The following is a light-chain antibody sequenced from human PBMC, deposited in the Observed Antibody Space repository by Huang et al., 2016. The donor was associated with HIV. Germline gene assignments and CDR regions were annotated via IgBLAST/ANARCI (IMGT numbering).Light chain of an antibody. CDR1: QTVLYSSNNKNY. V-gene: IGKV4-1*01. J-gene: IGKJ1*01. Sequence: DIVMTQSPDSLAVSLGERATINCKSSQTVLYSSNNKNYLAWYHQKPGKPPKLLIYGASTRESGVPDRCSGSGSGTDFTLTISSLQAADVAVYYCHQYYRSPWTFGQGTKVEIK. CDR2: GAS. CDR3: HQYYRSPWT.